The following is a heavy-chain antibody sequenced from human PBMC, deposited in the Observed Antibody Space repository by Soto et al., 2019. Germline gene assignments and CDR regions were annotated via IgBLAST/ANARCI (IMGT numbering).Heavy chain of an antibody. V-gene: IGHV1-18*01. D-gene: IGHD2-15*01. Sequence: ASVKVSCKASGYTFTSYGISWVRQAPGQGLEWMGWISAYNGNTNYAQKLQGRVTMTTDTSTSTAYMELRSLRSDDTAVYYCARDTYCSGGSCYSVWFDPWGQGTLVTVSS. CDR1: GYTFTSYG. J-gene: IGHJ5*02. CDR2: ISAYNGNT. CDR3: ARDTYCSGGSCYSVWFDP.